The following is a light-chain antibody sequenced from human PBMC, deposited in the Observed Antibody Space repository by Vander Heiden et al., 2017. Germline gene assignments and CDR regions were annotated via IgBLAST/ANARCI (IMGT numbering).Light chain of an antibody. CDR1: QSVSSN. Sequence: EIVMTQSPATLSVSPGERATLSCRASQSVSSNLAWYQQKPGQAPRLLIYAASTRDAGIQDSFSGSGSGTEFTLTSSSLQSEDFAVYYVQQFTTWTFGQGTKVEIK. CDR3: QQFTTWT. V-gene: IGKV3-15*01. J-gene: IGKJ1*01. CDR2: AAS.